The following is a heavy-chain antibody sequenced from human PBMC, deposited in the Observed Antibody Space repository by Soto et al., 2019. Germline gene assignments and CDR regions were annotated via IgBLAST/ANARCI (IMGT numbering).Heavy chain of an antibody. CDR1: GFTFSSYA. CDR2: ISGSGDST. J-gene: IGHJ4*02. D-gene: IGHD3-3*01. V-gene: IGHV3-23*01. CDR3: AKAYYDFWSGYPY. Sequence: GGSLRLSCAASGFTFSSYAMSWVRQAPGKGLEWVSAISGSGDSTKYADSVKGRFTISRDISKNTLYLQMNGLRAEDTAVYFCAKAYYDFWSGYPYWGQGTLVTVSS.